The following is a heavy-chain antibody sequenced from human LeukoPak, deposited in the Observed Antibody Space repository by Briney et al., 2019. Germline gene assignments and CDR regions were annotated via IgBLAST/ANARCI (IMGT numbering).Heavy chain of an antibody. CDR3: AKQGEIRQDYYMDV. CDR2: IISVFGTA. Sequence: SVKVSCKASGGSISSYGISWVRQAPGQGLEWMGRIISVFGTANYAQKFQDRVTITADIASNTAYMELPSLTSEDTAVYFCAKQGEIRQDYYMDVWGNGTTVTVSS. CDR1: GGSISSYG. D-gene: IGHD1/OR15-1a*01. V-gene: IGHV1-69*06. J-gene: IGHJ6*03.